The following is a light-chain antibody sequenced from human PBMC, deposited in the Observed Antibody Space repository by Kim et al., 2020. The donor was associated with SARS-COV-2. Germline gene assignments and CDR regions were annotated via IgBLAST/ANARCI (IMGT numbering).Light chain of an antibody. CDR3: QQYNNYPRT. V-gene: IGKV1D-16*01. J-gene: IGKJ1*01. Sequence: DIQLTQSPSSLSASVGDRITITCRASQGISSWLAWYQQKPEKAPKSLIYAASSLQSGVPSRFSGSGFGKDFTLTITNLQPEDFATYCCQQYNNYPRTFGHGTKVDIK. CDR1: QGISSW. CDR2: AAS.